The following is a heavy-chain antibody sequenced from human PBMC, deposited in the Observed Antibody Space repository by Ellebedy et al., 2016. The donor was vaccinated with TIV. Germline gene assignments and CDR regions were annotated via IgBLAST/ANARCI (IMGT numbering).Heavy chain of an antibody. CDR1: GYTFTSYY. V-gene: IGHV1-46*01. J-gene: IGHJ4*02. CDR2: INPSGGSK. Sequence: AASVKVSCKASGYTFTSYYMHWVRQAPGQGSEWMGIINPSGGSKSYAQKFQGRVTMTRDTSTSTVYMELSSRRSEDTAVYDCAKDYSGGYERVQNDHWGQGTLVTVSS. D-gene: IGHD2-15*01. CDR3: AKDYSGGYERVQNDH.